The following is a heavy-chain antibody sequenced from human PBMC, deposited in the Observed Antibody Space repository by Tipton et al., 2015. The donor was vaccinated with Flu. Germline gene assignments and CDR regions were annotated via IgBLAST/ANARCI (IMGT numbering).Heavy chain of an antibody. Sequence: TLSLTCAVSGDSISSYNWWSWVRQTPGKGLEWIGNIYHSGNTNYNPSLKGRATISIDKSKNQFSLRLSSVTAADTAVYYCAREVYYDLPLGVAYSYYGLNVWGQGATVTVSS. CDR3: AREVYYDLPLGVAYSYYGLNV. CDR2: IYHSGNT. CDR1: GDSISSYNW. J-gene: IGHJ6*02. V-gene: IGHV4-4*02. D-gene: IGHD3-3*01.